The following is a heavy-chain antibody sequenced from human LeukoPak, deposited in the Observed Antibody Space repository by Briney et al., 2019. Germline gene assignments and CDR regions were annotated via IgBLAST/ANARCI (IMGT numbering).Heavy chain of an antibody. CDR1: GGSFSGYY. Sequence: ASETLSLTCAVYGGSFSGYYWSWIRQPPGKGLEWIGEINHSGSTNYNPSLKSRVTISVDTSKNQFSLKLSSVTAADTAVYYCASTNYYDSSGYPFDYWGQGTLVTVSS. D-gene: IGHD3-22*01. V-gene: IGHV4-34*01. CDR3: ASTNYYDSSGYPFDY. CDR2: INHSGST. J-gene: IGHJ4*02.